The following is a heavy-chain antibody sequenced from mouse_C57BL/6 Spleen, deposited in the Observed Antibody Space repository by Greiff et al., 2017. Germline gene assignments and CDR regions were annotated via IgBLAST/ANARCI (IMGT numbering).Heavy chain of an antibody. J-gene: IGHJ2*01. Sequence: EVHLVESGGGLVKPGGSLKLSCAASGFTFSDYGMHWVRQAPEKGLEWVAYISSGSSTIYYADTVKGRFTLSRDNAKNTLFLQMTSLRSEDTAMYYCARGGYDYYYFDYWGQGTTLTVSS. D-gene: IGHD2-4*01. CDR1: GFTFSDYG. CDR2: ISSGSSTI. CDR3: ARGGYDYYYFDY. V-gene: IGHV5-17*01.